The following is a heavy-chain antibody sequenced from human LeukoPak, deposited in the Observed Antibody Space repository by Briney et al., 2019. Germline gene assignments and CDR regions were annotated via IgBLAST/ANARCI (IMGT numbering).Heavy chain of an antibody. Sequence: TGGSLRLSCAASGFTFSRYWMSWVRQAPGKGLEWVANINQDGSEKYYVDSVKGRFTISRDNAKNSLYLEMNSLRAEDTAVYYCARDSVPYYDYVWGSYRVTAFDIWGQGTMVTVSS. CDR1: GFTFSRYW. CDR2: INQDGSEK. D-gene: IGHD3-16*02. V-gene: IGHV3-7*01. J-gene: IGHJ3*02. CDR3: ARDSVPYYDYVWGSYRVTAFDI.